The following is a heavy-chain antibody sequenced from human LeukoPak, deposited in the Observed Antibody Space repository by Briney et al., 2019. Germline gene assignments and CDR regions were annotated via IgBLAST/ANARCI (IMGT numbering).Heavy chain of an antibody. V-gene: IGHV4-39*07. CDR3: ARGILLWYYFDY. CDR2: IYHSGST. D-gene: IGHD3-16*01. J-gene: IGHJ4*02. Sequence: SETLSLTCTVSGGSISGSSYYWGWIRQPPEMGLEWIGTIYHSGSTYYNPSLKSRVTISVDTSKNQFSLNLNSVTAADTAVYYCARGILLWYYFDYWGQGTLVTVSS. CDR1: GGSISGSSYY.